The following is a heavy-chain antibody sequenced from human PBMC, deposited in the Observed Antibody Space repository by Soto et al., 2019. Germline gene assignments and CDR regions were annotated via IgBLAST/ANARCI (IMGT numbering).Heavy chain of an antibody. CDR2: INHSGST. CDR1: GGSFSGYY. CDR3: ASLRPGYSSSWYDY. D-gene: IGHD6-13*01. J-gene: IGHJ4*02. V-gene: IGHV4-34*01. Sequence: QVQLQQWGAGLLKPSETLSLTCAVYGGSFSGYYWSWIRQPPGKGLEWIGEINHSGSTNYNPSLKSRVTISVDTSKNQFSLKLSSVTAADTAVYYCASLRPGYSSSWYDYWGQGTLVTVSP.